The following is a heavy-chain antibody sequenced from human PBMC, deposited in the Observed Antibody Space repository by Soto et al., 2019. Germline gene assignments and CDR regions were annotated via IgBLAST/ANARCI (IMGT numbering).Heavy chain of an antibody. V-gene: IGHV3-15*01. J-gene: IGHJ6*02. CDR3: PMDLAGGYYYYYPMDV. D-gene: IGHD2-2*03. CDR2: IRSKGDGGTT. CDR1: GFTFSHAW. Sequence: EVQLVESGGGLVKPGGSLRLSCAASGFTFSHAWMSWVRQAPGKGLEWVGRIRSKGDGGTTDYAAPVKGRFTISGDDSKNTMVLQINRLKTEDTAVYYCPMDLAGGYYYYYPMDVWGQGTTVTFS.